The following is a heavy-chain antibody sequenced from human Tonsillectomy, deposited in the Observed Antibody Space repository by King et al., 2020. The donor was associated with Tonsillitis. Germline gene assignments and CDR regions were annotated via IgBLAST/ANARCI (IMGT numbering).Heavy chain of an antibody. J-gene: IGHJ6*02. CDR1: GYSFTSYW. V-gene: IGHV5-51*01. D-gene: IGHD4-17*01. Sequence: QLVQSGAEVKKPGESLRISCKGSGYSFTSYWIGWVRQMPGKGLEWMGIINPDNSDTRYSPSFQGQVTISADKSISTAYLQWSSLKASDPAIYYCARNYYGDYDFYYGMAVWGQGTTVTVSS. CDR2: INPDNSDT. CDR3: ARNYYGDYDFYYGMAV.